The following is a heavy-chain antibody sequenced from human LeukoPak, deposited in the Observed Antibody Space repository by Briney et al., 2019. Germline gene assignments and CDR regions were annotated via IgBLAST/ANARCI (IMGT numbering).Heavy chain of an antibody. CDR2: ISAYNGNT. J-gene: IGHJ4*02. CDR1: GYTFTSYG. D-gene: IGHD2-21*02. V-gene: IGHV1-18*01. CDR3: ARAGSSSPRPPTHIVVVTAPDY. Sequence: ASVKVSCKASGYTFTSYGISWVRQAPGQGLERMGWISAYNGNTNYAQKLQGRVTMTTDTSTSTAYMELRSLRSDDTAVYYCARAGSSSPRPPTHIVVVTAPDYWGQGTLVTVSS.